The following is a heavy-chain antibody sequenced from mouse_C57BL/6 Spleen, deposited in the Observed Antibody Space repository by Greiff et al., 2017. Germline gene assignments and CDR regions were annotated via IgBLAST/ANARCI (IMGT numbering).Heavy chain of an antibody. D-gene: IGHD1-1*01. J-gene: IGHJ2*01. CDR3: ARRLITTVDDD. CDR1: GYAFSSSW. V-gene: IGHV1-82*01. Sequence: QVQLKESGPELVKPGASVKISCKASGYAFSSSWMNWVKQRPGQGLEWIGRIYPGDGDTNYTGKFKGKATLTADKSSSTAYMQLSSLTSEDSAVYVCARRLITTVDDDGGKGTTLTVSS. CDR2: IYPGDGDT.